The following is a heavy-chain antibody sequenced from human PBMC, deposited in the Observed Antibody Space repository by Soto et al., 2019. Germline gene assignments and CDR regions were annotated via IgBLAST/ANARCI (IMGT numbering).Heavy chain of an antibody. D-gene: IGHD1-26*01. J-gene: IGHJ4*02. CDR2: ISAGGGTT. Sequence: HPGGSLRLSCAASGFTFGSCVMSWVRQAPGKGLEWVSVISAGGGTTYYADSVKGRFTISRDNSKNTLYLQINSLRAEDTAVYYCAKDIRVGARASDYWGQGTLVTVSS. V-gene: IGHV3-23*01. CDR3: AKDIRVGARASDY. CDR1: GFTFGSCV.